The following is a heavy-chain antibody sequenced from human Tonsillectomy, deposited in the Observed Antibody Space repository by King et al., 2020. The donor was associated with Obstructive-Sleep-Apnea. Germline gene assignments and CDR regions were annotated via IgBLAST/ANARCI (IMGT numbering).Heavy chain of an antibody. CDR3: ARELTVTTYKHRVYGMDV. CDR2: IIPIFGTA. J-gene: IGHJ6*02. D-gene: IGHD4-11*01. Sequence: VQLVQSGAEVKKPGSSVKVSCKASGGTFSSYAISWVRQAPGQGLEWMGGIIPIFGTANYAQKFQGRVTITADESTSTAYMELSSLRSEDTAVYYCARELTVTTYKHRVYGMDVWGQGTTVTVSS. CDR1: GGTFSSYA. V-gene: IGHV1-69*01.